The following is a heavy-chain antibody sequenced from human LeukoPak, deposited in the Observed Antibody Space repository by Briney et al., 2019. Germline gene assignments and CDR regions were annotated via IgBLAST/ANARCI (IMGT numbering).Heavy chain of an antibody. J-gene: IGHJ4*02. V-gene: IGHV4-34*01. CDR3: ARGRVLRYFDY. CDR1: GGSFSGYY. D-gene: IGHD3-9*01. CDR2: INHSGGT. Sequence: SETPSLTCAVYGGSFSGYYWSWIRQSPGKGLEWIGEINHSGGTNYNPSLKSRLTISVDTSKNQFSLKLNSVTAADTAVYYCARGRVLRYFDYWGQGTLVTVSS.